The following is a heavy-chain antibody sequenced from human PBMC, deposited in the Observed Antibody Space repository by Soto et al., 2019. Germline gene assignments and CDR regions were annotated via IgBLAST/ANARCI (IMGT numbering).Heavy chain of an antibody. CDR1: GYTFTGYY. Sequence: ASVNVSFKAAGYTFTGYYMHWVRQAPGQWLELMGWINPNSGDTNYANKFQGRVTITRDTSISKAYMEMSRLRSDDTAVYYCNVITFGGFIVTAYWGQGTLVTVSS. CDR2: INPNSGDT. J-gene: IGHJ4*02. D-gene: IGHD3-16*02. CDR3: NVITFGGFIVTAY. V-gene: IGHV1-2*07.